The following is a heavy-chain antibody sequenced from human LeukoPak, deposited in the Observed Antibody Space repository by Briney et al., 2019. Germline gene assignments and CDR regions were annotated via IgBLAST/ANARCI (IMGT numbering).Heavy chain of an antibody. D-gene: IGHD3-10*01. Sequence: SETLSLTCSVSGGSISNYYWGWIRQPPGKGLEWIGYIYYSGSTNYNPSLKSRVTISVDTSKNQFSLKLSSVTAADTAVYYCARHADYGSGSYRYFDLWGRGTLVTVSS. CDR3: ARHADYGSGSYRYFDL. CDR2: IYYSGST. CDR1: GGSISNYY. J-gene: IGHJ2*01. V-gene: IGHV4-59*08.